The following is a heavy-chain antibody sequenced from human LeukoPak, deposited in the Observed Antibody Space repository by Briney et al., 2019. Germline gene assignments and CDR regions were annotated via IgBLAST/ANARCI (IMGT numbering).Heavy chain of an antibody. CDR1: GFTFSSYA. CDR2: ISYDGSNK. Sequence: PGGSLRLSCVASGFTFSSYAMHWVRQAPGKGLEWVAVISYDGSNKYYADSVKGRLTISRDNPKNTLYLQMNSLRAEDTAVYYCARGHPLMVYASVHYYMDVWGKGTTVTVSS. V-gene: IGHV3-30-3*01. CDR3: ARGHPLMVYASVHYYMDV. J-gene: IGHJ6*03. D-gene: IGHD2-8*01.